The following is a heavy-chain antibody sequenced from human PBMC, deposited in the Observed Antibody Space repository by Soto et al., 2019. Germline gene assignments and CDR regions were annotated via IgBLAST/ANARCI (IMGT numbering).Heavy chain of an antibody. V-gene: IGHV3-11*01. Sequence: PGVSLIISCAASGFTFSDYYMSWIRQAPGKGLEWVSYISSVGSTIYYADCVKGRFTISRDNAKTSLYLQMNSLRAEDTAVYYCARSYLAPNYYFDYLGQGTLVTVSS. CDR3: ARSYLAPNYYFDY. D-gene: IGHD3-10*01. CDR2: ISSVGSTI. CDR1: GFTFSDYY. J-gene: IGHJ4*02.